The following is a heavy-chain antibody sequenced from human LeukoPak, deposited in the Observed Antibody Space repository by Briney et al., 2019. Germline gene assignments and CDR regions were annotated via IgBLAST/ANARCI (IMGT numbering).Heavy chain of an antibody. CDR2: INPNSGGT. Sequence: AASVKVSCKASGYTFTSYGISWVRQAPGQELEWMGWINPNSGGTNYAQKFQGWVTMTRDTSISTAYMELSRLRSDDTAVYYCARGAVAAKGPDYWGQGTLVTASS. J-gene: IGHJ4*02. CDR1: GYTFTSYG. D-gene: IGHD6-19*01. V-gene: IGHV1-2*04. CDR3: ARGAVAAKGPDY.